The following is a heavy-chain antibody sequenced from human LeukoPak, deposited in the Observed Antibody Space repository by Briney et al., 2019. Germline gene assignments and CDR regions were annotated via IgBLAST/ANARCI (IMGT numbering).Heavy chain of an antibody. D-gene: IGHD6-19*01. Sequence: SETLSLTCIVSGGSIKSGSSCWGWIRQPPGKGLEWIGSINFRGSTYYNPSLKSRVTVSVDTSKNQFSLRLSSVTAADTAVYYCGRSRGIAVAQRGYYFDYWGQGTLVTVSS. CDR3: GRSRGIAVAQRGYYFDY. CDR2: INFRGST. V-gene: IGHV4-39*01. J-gene: IGHJ4*02. CDR1: GGSIKSGSSC.